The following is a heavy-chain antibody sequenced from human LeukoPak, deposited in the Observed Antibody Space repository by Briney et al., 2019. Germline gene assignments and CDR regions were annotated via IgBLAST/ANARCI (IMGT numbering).Heavy chain of an antibody. D-gene: IGHD3-22*01. CDR1: GYAFTSYG. Sequence: ASVKVSCKASGYAFTSYGINWVRQAPGQGLEWMGWISAYNGNTNYAQNLQGRVTMTTDTSTSTAYMELRSLRSDDTAVYYCARGPGGRSGYYPLEDYYYYYYMDVWGKGTTVTVSS. CDR2: ISAYNGNT. V-gene: IGHV1-18*01. CDR3: ARGPGGRSGYYPLEDYYYYYYMDV. J-gene: IGHJ6*03.